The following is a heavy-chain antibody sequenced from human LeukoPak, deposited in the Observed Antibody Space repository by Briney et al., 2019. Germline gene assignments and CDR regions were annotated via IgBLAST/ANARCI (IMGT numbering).Heavy chain of an antibody. Sequence: ASVKVSCKASGYTFTSYDINWVRQAPGQGLEWMGWMNPNSGNTGYAQKFQGRVTMTSNTSISTAYMELSSLRSEDAAVYYCARKYSSGWKLSVFQHWGQGTLVTVSS. CDR3: ARKYSSGWKLSVFQH. CDR1: GYTFTSYD. D-gene: IGHD6-19*01. J-gene: IGHJ1*01. CDR2: MNPNSGNT. V-gene: IGHV1-8*01.